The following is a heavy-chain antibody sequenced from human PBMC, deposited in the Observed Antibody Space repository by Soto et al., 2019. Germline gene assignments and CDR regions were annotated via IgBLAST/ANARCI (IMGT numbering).Heavy chain of an antibody. V-gene: IGHV1-18*01. CDR2: ISAYNGNT. CDR3: ARGTGKYSYGYVNY. D-gene: IGHD5-18*01. J-gene: IGHJ4*02. Sequence: ASVEVSCKASGYTFTSYGISWVRRAPGQGLEWMGWISAYNGNTNYAQKFQGRVTVSTDTSTSTAYMELRSLISDDTAVYYCARGTGKYSYGYVNYWGQGTLVTVSS. CDR1: GYTFTSYG.